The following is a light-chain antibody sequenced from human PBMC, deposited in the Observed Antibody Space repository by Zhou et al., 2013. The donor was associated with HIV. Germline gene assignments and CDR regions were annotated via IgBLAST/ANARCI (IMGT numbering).Light chain of an antibody. CDR1: QGFSSS. Sequence: AIQLTQSPSSLSASVGDRVTITCRASQGFSSSLAWYQQKPGKAPDLLIYGASDLKSGVPSRFSGSASGTDFTLTISSLQPDDCATYYCQQYQTYPITFGQGTRLEI. CDR2: GAS. V-gene: IGKV1-13*02. CDR3: QQYQTYPIT. J-gene: IGKJ5*01.